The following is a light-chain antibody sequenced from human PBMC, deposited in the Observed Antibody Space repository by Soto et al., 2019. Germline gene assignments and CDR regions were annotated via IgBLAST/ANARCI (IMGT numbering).Light chain of an antibody. CDR3: QQYYDTPLT. CDR1: QSLLHTSNDKNY. CDR2: CAS. Sequence: DIVMTQSPDSLAVSLGERATINCKSSQSLLHTSNDKNYLAWYQQKPGQAPTLLIYCASTRQSGVPDRFSGSGSGTDFTLTISSLQAQDVAVYYCQQYYDTPLTFGGGTKVESK. J-gene: IGKJ4*01. V-gene: IGKV4-1*01.